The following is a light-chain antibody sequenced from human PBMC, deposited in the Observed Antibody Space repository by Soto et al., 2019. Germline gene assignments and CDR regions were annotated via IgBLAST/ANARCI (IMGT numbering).Light chain of an antibody. CDR2: GAS. J-gene: IGKJ1*01. CDR3: QHYSNGPPWT. CDR1: QSVGSN. V-gene: IGKV3-15*01. Sequence: EIMMTQSPGTLSVSPGERATLSCRVSQSVGSNLAWYQQKAGHAPRLLIYGASTRATGIPVRFTGSGSGTEFTLTISSLQSEDFAVYYCQHYSNGPPWTFGRGTKVDI.